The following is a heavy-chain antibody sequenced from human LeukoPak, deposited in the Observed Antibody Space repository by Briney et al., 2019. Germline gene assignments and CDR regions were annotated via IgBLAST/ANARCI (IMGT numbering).Heavy chain of an antibody. CDR3: ARHIGFDAFDI. Sequence: SETLSHTCAVYGGSFSGYYWSWIRQPPGKGLEWIGEINHSGSTNYNPSLKSRVTISVDTSKNQFSLKLSSVTAADTAVYYCARHIGFDAFDIGGQGTMVTVSS. CDR2: INHSGST. J-gene: IGHJ3*02. CDR1: GGSFSGYY. D-gene: IGHD2-21*01. V-gene: IGHV4-34*01.